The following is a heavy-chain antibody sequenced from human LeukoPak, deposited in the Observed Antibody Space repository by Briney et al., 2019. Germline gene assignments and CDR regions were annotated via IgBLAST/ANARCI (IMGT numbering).Heavy chain of an antibody. V-gene: IGHV1-58*02. CDR3: AATEEYYDFWSGYRQPDY. D-gene: IGHD3-3*01. CDR2: IVVGSGNT. J-gene: IGHJ4*02. CDR1: GFTLTSSA. Sequence: ASVKVSCKASGFTLTSSAMQWVRQARGQRLEWIGWIVVGSGNTNYAQKFQERVTITRDMSTSTAYMELSSLRSEDTAVYYCAATEEYYDFWSGYRQPDYWGQGTLVTVSS.